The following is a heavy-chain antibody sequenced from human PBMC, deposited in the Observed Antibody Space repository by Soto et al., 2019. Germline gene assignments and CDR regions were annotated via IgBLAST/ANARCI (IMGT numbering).Heavy chain of an antibody. CDR1: GGSISSYY. Sequence: QVQLQEWGPGLVKPSETLSLTCTVSGGSISSYYWSWIRQPPGKGLEWIGYIYYSVSTNYNPSLKSRVTISVDTSKNQFSLKLSSVTAADTAVYYCARAPLYYMDVWGKGTTVTVSS. CDR2: IYYSVST. CDR3: ARAPLYYMDV. V-gene: IGHV4-59*01. J-gene: IGHJ6*03.